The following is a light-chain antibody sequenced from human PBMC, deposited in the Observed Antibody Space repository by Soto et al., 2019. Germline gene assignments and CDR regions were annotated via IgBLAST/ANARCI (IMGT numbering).Light chain of an antibody. CDR2: GAS. CDR3: HQHNNWPWT. V-gene: IGKV3-15*01. J-gene: IGKJ1*01. CDR1: QSVSSN. Sequence: EIVMTQSPATLSVSPGERATLSYRASQSVSSNLAWYQQKPGQAPRLLIYGASTRATGLPARFSGSGSGTEFTLTISSLQSEDFAVYYCHQHNNWPWTFGQGTKVEI.